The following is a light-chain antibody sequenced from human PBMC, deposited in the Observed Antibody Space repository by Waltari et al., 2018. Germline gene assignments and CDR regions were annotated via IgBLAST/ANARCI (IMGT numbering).Light chain of an antibody. CDR3: QQSSASPYT. CDR2: AAS. V-gene: IGKV1-39*01. J-gene: IGKJ2*01. Sequence: DIQMTQSPSFLSASVGDRVIITCRASQNIANNLNWYQQKPGTAPNLLIFAASKLQTGVPSRFGGSGSGRDFTLTISGLQVEDFAIFYCQQSSASPYTFGQGTKIEMK. CDR1: QNIANN.